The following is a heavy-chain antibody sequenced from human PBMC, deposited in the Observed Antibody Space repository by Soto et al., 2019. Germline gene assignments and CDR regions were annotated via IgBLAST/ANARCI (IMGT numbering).Heavy chain of an antibody. CDR3: ARGLRDYYGSSGLRGYYFDY. D-gene: IGHD3-22*01. V-gene: IGHV1-69*06. Sequence: QVQLVQSGAEVKKPGSSVKVSCKASGGTFSSYAISWVRQAPGQGLEWMGGIIPIFGTANYAQKFQGRVTITADKSTSTAYMELSSLRSEDTAVYYCARGLRDYYGSSGLRGYYFDYWGQGTLVTVSS. CDR1: GGTFSSYA. CDR2: IIPIFGTA. J-gene: IGHJ4*02.